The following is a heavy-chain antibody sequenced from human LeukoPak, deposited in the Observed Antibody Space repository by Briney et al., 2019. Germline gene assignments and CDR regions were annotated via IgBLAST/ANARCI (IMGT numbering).Heavy chain of an antibody. V-gene: IGHV1-46*01. Sequence: ALVKVSCKASGYTFTSYYMHWVRQAPGQGLEWMGMIYPRDGSTSYAQKFQGRVTVTRDTSTSTVHMELSGLRSEDTAVYYCARDQEGFDYWGQGTLVTVSS. J-gene: IGHJ4*02. CDR3: ARDQEGFDY. CDR1: GYTFTSYY. CDR2: IYPRDGST.